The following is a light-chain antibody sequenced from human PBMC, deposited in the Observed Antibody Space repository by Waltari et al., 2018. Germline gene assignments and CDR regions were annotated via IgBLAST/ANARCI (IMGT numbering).Light chain of an antibody. CDR1: QSVSSD. V-gene: IGKV3-15*01. CDR3: QQYNNWPLT. CDR2: GAS. Sequence: ETVMTQSPHTLSVSPGERATLPCRASQSVSSDLAWYQQKPGQAPRLLIYGASTRATGIPGRFSGSGSGTEFTLTISSLQSEDFAVYYCQQYNNWPLTFGGGTKVEI. J-gene: IGKJ4*01.